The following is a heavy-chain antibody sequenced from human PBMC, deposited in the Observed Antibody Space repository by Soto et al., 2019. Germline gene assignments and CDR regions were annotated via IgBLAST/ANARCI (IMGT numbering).Heavy chain of an antibody. D-gene: IGHD3-10*01. CDR1: ANSFTSHW. CDR2: IYPGDSDT. Sequence: RGESLKISCEGSANSFTSHWIAWVRHMPGKGLEWMGIIYPGDSDTRYSPSFQGQVTISADKSISTAYLHWSSLKASDTAMYYCARTDYYGSGNLNYWGQGTLVTVS. CDR3: ARTDYYGSGNLNY. J-gene: IGHJ4*02. V-gene: IGHV5-51*01.